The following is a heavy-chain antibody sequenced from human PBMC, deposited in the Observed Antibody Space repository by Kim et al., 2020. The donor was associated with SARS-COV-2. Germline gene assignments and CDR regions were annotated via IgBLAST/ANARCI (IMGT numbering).Heavy chain of an antibody. J-gene: IGHJ4*02. V-gene: IGHV3-23*01. Sequence: GGSLRLSCAASGFTFSSYAMSWVRQAPGKGLECVSGLSGRGGSTYYADSVKGRFTISRDNSRNTLYLQMNSLRAEDTAVYYCAKVVGYCSNNSCHYWGQGTLVTVSS. CDR3: AKVVGYCSNNSCHY. CDR1: GFTFSSYA. D-gene: IGHD2-2*01. CDR2: LSGRGGST.